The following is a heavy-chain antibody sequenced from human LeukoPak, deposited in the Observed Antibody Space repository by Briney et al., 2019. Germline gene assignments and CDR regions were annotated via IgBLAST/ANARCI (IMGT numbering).Heavy chain of an antibody. CDR1: GFTFSSYV. CDR3: AKAGGDYVTSNSDY. V-gene: IGHV3-23*01. J-gene: IGHJ4*02. CDR2: ISGSGGST. D-gene: IGHD4-17*01. Sequence: GGSLRLSCAASGFTFSSYVMSWVRQAPGKGLEWVSAISGSGGSTYYADSVKGRFTISRDNSKNTLYLQMNSLRAKDTAVYYCAKAGGDYVTSNSDYWGQGTLVTVSS.